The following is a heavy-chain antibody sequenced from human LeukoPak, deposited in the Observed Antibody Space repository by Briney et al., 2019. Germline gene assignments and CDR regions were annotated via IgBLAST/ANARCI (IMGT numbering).Heavy chain of an antibody. CDR2: ISDSGTTI. CDR3: ASGGFGEFALDY. V-gene: IGHV3-48*03. J-gene: IGHJ4*02. Sequence: GGSLRLSCAASGFTFSSYDMNWVRQAPGRELEWISYISYISDSGTTIYYADSVKGRFTISRDNAKNSLYLQMNSLRAEDTAVYYCASGGFGEFALDYWGQGTLVTVSS. CDR1: GFTFSSYD. D-gene: IGHD3-10*01.